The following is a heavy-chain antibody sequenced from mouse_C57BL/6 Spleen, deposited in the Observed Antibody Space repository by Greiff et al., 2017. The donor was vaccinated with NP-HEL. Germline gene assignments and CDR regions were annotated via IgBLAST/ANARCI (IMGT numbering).Heavy chain of an antibody. J-gene: IGHJ2*01. CDR1: GYSITSGYY. CDR3: AREGVTGGFDY. Sequence: EVQRVESGPGLVKPSQSLSLTCSVTGYSITSGYYWNWIRQFPGNKLEWMGYISYDGSNNYNPSLKNRISITRDTSKNQFFLKLNSVTTEDTATYYCAREGVTGGFDYWGQGTTLTVSS. D-gene: IGHD2-2*01. CDR2: ISYDGSN. V-gene: IGHV3-6*01.